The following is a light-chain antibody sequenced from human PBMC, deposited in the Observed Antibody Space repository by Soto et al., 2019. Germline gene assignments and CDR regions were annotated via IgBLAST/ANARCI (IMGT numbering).Light chain of an antibody. CDR3: QSYDSSMSDSYV. V-gene: IGLV1-40*01. CDR1: SSNIGAGYD. J-gene: IGLJ1*01. Sequence: QSVLTQPPSVSGAPGQRVTISCTGSSSNIGAGYDVHWYKQLPGTAPKLLISGNNNRPSGVPDRFSGSKSGTSASLAITGLQAEDEAEFSCQSYDSSMSDSYVFGTGTKVNGL. CDR2: GNN.